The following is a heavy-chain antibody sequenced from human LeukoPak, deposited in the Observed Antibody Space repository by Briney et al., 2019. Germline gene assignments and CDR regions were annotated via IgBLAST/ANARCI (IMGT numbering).Heavy chain of an antibody. J-gene: IGHJ1*01. CDR3: ARGSIFGVVIIGYFQH. V-gene: IGHV1-2*02. Sequence: ASVKVSCKASGYTFTGYYMHWVRQAPGQGLEWMGWINPNSGGTNYAQKFQGRVTMTRDTSISTAYMELSRLRSDDTAVYYCARGSIFGVVIIGYFQHWGQGTLVTVSS. CDR2: INPNSGGT. CDR1: GYTFTGYY. D-gene: IGHD3-3*01.